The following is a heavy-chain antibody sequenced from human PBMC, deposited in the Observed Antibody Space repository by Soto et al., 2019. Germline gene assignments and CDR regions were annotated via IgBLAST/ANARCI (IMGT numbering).Heavy chain of an antibody. CDR2: IFYSGST. CDR3: ARVHSDFWSGLGWFDP. J-gene: IGHJ5*02. CDR1: GGSISNYY. D-gene: IGHD3-3*01. Sequence: PSETLSLTCTVSGGSISNYYWSWIRQPPGKGLEWIGYIFYSGSTNYNPSLKSRVTMSVDTSENQFSLKLSSVTAADTAVYFCARVHSDFWSGLGWFDPWGQGTLVTVSS. V-gene: IGHV4-59*01.